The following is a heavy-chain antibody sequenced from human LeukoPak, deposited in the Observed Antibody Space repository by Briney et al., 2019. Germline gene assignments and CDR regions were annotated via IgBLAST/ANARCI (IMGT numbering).Heavy chain of an antibody. V-gene: IGHV4-59*12. D-gene: IGHD3-10*01. CDR2: VHYTGNT. J-gene: IGHJ4*02. CDR3: GGRSGSYYN. CDR1: GGSTNSSY. Sequence: SETLSLTCTVPGGSTNSSYWSWIRQPPGKGLQWIGYVHYTGNTNYNPSLKSRVTISVDTSKNQFSLKLSSVTAADTAVYYCGGRSGSYYNWGQGTLVTVSS.